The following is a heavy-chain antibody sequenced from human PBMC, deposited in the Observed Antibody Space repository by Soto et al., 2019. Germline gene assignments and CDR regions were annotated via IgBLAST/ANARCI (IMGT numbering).Heavy chain of an antibody. CDR2: IYYGGST. V-gene: IGHV4-30-4*01. CDR1: GASVTSPEHY. Sequence: SETLSLTCSVSGASVTSPEHYWTWIRQSPGKGLEWIGYIYYGGSTVYNPSLKGRSTVSLDTSKNQFSLNLISVTAADTAVSFCAGGRYCHSGDCFPNWFDPWGQGTLVTVSS. J-gene: IGHJ5*02. CDR3: AGGRYCHSGDCFPNWFDP. D-gene: IGHD2-21*02.